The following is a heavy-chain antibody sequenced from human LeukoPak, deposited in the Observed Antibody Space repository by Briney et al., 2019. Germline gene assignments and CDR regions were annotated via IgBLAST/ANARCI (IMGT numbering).Heavy chain of an antibody. Sequence: SETLSLTCTVSGYSISSGYYWGWIRQPPGKGLEWIGSIYHSGSTYYNPSLKSRVTISVDTSKNQFSLKLSSVTAADTAVYYCATDTYMDTFNYWGQGTLVTVSS. CDR2: IYHSGST. D-gene: IGHD2/OR15-2a*01. J-gene: IGHJ4*02. V-gene: IGHV4-38-2*02. CDR1: GYSISSGYY. CDR3: ATDTYMDTFNY.